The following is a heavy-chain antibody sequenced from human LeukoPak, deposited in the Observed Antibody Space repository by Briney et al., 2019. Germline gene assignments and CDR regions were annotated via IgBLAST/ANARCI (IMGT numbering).Heavy chain of an antibody. D-gene: IGHD3-10*01. CDR2: ISGGSNT. Sequence: GGSLRLSCAASGFTFSSHVMNWVRQAPGKGLEWVSVISGGSNTYYADSVKGRFTISRDNSKNTLYLQMNSLRAEDTAVYFCANSRGYGSGNLWGQGTLVTVSS. CDR3: ANSRGYGSGNL. V-gene: IGHV3-23*01. CDR1: GFTFSSHV. J-gene: IGHJ4*02.